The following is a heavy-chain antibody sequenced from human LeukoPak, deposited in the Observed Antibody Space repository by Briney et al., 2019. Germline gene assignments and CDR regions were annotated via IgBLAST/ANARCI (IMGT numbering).Heavy chain of an antibody. D-gene: IGHD3-22*01. J-gene: IGHJ4*02. Sequence: GGSLRLSCAASGFAFDDYAMHWVRQAPGKGLEWVSLISWDGGSTYYADSVKGRFTISRDNSKNSLYLQMNSLRAEDTALYYCAKGGGPYDSSGSYYFDYWGQGTLVTVSS. CDR3: AKGGGPYDSSGSYYFDY. CDR1: GFAFDDYA. CDR2: ISWDGGST. V-gene: IGHV3-43D*03.